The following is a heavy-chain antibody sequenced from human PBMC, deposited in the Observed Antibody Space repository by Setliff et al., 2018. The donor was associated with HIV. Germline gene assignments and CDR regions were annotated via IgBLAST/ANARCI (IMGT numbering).Heavy chain of an antibody. J-gene: IGHJ6*03. Sequence: TLSLTCTVSGGSINSYYWSWIRQPPGKGLEWIGYISYSGTTNYGPSLKSRVTISVDTSKNQFSLKLSSVTAADTAVYYCARHLYYYDSSGYLQPYYYMDVWGKGTTVTVSS. V-gene: IGHV4-59*08. D-gene: IGHD3-22*01. CDR3: ARHLYYYDSSGYLQPYYYMDV. CDR2: ISYSGTT. CDR1: GGSINSYY.